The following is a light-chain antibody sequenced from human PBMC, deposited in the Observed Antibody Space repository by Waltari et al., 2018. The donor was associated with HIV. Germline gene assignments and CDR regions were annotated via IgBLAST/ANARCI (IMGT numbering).Light chain of an antibody. CDR2: DVT. Sequence: QSALTQPRSVSGSPGQSVTISCTRTSSDVGGHDYVSWFQQHPGKAPKLLVYDVTKRPSGVPNRFSGSKSGSTASLTISWLQAEDQGDYYCCSYAGGSTLFGGGTKLTVL. CDR3: CSYAGGSTL. J-gene: IGLJ2*01. V-gene: IGLV2-11*01. CDR1: SSDVGGHDY.